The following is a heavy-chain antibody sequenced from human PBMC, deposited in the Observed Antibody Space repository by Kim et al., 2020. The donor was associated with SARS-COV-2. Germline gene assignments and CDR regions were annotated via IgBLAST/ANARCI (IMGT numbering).Heavy chain of an antibody. V-gene: IGHV4-38-2*02. CDR1: GYSISSGYY. CDR3: ARGDYYDSSGYPGH. D-gene: IGHD3-22*01. Sequence: SETLSLTCTVSGYSISSGYYWGWIRQPPGKGLEWIGSIYHSGSTYYNPSLKSRVTISVDTSKNQFSLKLSSVTAADTAVYYCARGDYYDSSGYPGHWGQGTLVTVSS. J-gene: IGHJ1*01. CDR2: IYHSGST.